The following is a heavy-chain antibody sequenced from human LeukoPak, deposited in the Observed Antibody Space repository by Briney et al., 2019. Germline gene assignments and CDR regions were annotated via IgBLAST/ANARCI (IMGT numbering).Heavy chain of an antibody. J-gene: IGHJ4*02. CDR2: VNHSGST. Sequence: SETLSLTCAVYGGSFSGYYWSWNRQPPGKGLEWIGEVNHSGSTNYNPSLKSRVTISVDTSKNQFSLKLSSVTAADTAVYYCARGPYSSGWRLFDYWGREPWSPSPQ. V-gene: IGHV4-34*01. D-gene: IGHD6-19*01. CDR1: GGSFSGYY. CDR3: ARGPYSSGWRLFDY.